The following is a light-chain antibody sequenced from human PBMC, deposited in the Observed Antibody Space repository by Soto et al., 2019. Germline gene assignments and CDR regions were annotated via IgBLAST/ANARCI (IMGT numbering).Light chain of an antibody. Sequence: EIVLTQSPATLSLSPGERATLSCRASQSVRRYLAWYQQKPGQAPRLLIYDASTRATGIPARFSGSGSETDFTFTIISLEPEDFAVYYCQQRSNWPPITFGQGTRLEI. CDR1: QSVRRY. CDR3: QQRSNWPPIT. V-gene: IGKV3-11*01. J-gene: IGKJ5*01. CDR2: DAS.